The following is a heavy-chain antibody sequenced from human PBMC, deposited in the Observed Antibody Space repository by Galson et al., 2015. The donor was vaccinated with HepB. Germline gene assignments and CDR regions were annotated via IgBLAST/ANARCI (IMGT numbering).Heavy chain of an antibody. Sequence: SLRLSCAASGFTFSSYSMNWVRQAPGKGLEWVSSISSSSSYIYYADSAKGRFNISIDNAKNSLYLQMNSLRAEDTAVYYCARDPTRIVATGGLYYFDYWSQGTLVTVSS. CDR3: ARDPTRIVATGGLYYFDY. J-gene: IGHJ4*02. CDR2: ISSSSSYI. D-gene: IGHD5-12*01. V-gene: IGHV3-21*01. CDR1: GFTFSSYS.